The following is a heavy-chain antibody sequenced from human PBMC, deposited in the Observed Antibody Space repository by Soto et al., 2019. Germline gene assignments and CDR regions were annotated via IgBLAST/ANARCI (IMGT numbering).Heavy chain of an antibody. Sequence: GASVKVSCKASGYTFTSYYMHWVRQAPGQGLEWMGIINPSGGSTSYAQKFQGRVTMTRDTSTSTVYMELSSLRSEDTAVYYCARVGDFWSGYSQNAFDIWGQGTMVTVSS. CDR1: GYTFTSYY. V-gene: IGHV1-46*03. CDR2: INPSGGST. D-gene: IGHD3-3*01. CDR3: ARVGDFWSGYSQNAFDI. J-gene: IGHJ3*02.